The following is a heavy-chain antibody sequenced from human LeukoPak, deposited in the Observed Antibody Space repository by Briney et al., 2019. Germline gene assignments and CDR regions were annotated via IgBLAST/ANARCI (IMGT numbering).Heavy chain of an antibody. D-gene: IGHD4-23*01. CDR2: IYYSGST. V-gene: IGHV4-39*01. J-gene: IGHJ4*02. CDR3: AGQTTVVTTTLFDY. Sequence: PSETLSLTCTVSGGSISSSSYYWGWLRQPPGKGLEWIGSIYYSGSTYYNPSLKSRVTISVDTSKNQFSLKLSSVTAADTAVYYCAGQTTVVTTTLFDYWGQGTLVTVSS. CDR1: GGSISSSSYY.